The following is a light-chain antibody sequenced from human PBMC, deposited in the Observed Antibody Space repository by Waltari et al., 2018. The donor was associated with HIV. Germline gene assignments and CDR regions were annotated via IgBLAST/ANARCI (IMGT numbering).Light chain of an antibody. CDR3: QTWGAGIVV. CDR1: SGPTTYA. Sequence: QVVLTQSPSPSASLGASVTITCTLSSGPTTYATAWHQQQPEKGPRFLMKVNSDGSLTMGDEIPDRFSGSASGPERSLTISSLQSEDEGDYYCQTWGAGIVVFGGGTKLSVL. V-gene: IGLV4-69*01. CDR2: VNSDGSL. J-gene: IGLJ2*01.